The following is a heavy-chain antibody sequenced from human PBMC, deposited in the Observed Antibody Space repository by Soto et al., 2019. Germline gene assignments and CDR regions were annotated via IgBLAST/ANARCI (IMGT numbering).Heavy chain of an antibody. CDR3: AKGLDSGIAASGTFDY. V-gene: IGHV3-30*18. D-gene: IGHD6-13*01. J-gene: IGHJ4*02. CDR2: ISYDGSNK. Sequence: PGGSLRLSCAASGFTFSSYGMHWVRQAPGKGLEWVAVISYDGSNKYYADSVKGRLTISRDNSKNTLYLQMNSLRAEDTAVYYCAKGLDSGIAASGTFDYWGQGTLVTVSS. CDR1: GFTFSSYG.